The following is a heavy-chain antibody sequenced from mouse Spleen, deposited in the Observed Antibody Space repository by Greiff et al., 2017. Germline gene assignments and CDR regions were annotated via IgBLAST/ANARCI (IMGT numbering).Heavy chain of an antibody. CDR1: GYTFTSYW. V-gene: IGHV1-69*01. D-gene: IGHD1-1*01. J-gene: IGHJ1*01. Sequence: QVQLQQPGAELVMPGASVKLSCKASGYTFTSYWMHWVKQRPGQGLEWIGEIDPSDSYTNYNQKFKGKATLTVDKSSSTAYMQLSSLTSEDSAVYYCARLLRWDFDVWGAGTTVTVSS. CDR2: IDPSDSYT. CDR3: ARLLRWDFDV.